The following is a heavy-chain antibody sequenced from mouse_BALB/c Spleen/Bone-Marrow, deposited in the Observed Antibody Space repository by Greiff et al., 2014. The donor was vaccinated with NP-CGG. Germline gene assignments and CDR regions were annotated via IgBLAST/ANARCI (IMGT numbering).Heavy chain of an antibody. CDR3: ERSATMIFAY. Sequence: VQLVESGAELAKPGASVKMSCKASGYTFTSYWMHWVKQRPGQGLEWIGYINPSTGYTEYNQKFKDKATLTADKSSSTAYMQLSSLTPEASAFYYCERSATMIFAYWGQGTLVTVSA. J-gene: IGHJ3*01. CDR1: GYTFTSYW. D-gene: IGHD2-4*01. V-gene: IGHV1-7*01. CDR2: INPSTGYT.